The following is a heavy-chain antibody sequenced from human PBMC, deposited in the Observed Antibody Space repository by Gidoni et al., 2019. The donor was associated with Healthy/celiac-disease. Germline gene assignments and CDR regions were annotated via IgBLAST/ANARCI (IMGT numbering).Heavy chain of an antibody. Sequence: EVQLLESGGGLVQPGGSLRLSCAASGFPFSSYAMSWVRQAPGKGLEWVSAISGSGGSTYYADSVKGRFTISRDNSKNTLYLQMNSLRAEDTAVYYCATKGIGSSTSLFDYWGQGTLVTVSS. V-gene: IGHV3-23*01. CDR3: ATKGIGSSTSLFDY. CDR1: GFPFSSYA. D-gene: IGHD2-2*01. J-gene: IGHJ4*02. CDR2: ISGSGGST.